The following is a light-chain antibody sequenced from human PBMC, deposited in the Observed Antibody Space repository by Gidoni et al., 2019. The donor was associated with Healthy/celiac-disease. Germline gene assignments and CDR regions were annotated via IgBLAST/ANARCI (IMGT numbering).Light chain of an antibody. Sequence: ELVLTQSPTTLSLSPGERATLSCRASQSVSSYLAWYQQKPGQAPRLLIDDASNRATGIPARFSGSGSGTDFTLTISGLEPEDFAVYYCQQRSNWPPAITFGGGTKVEIK. J-gene: IGKJ4*01. V-gene: IGKV3-11*01. CDR2: DAS. CDR3: QQRSNWPPAIT. CDR1: QSVSSY.